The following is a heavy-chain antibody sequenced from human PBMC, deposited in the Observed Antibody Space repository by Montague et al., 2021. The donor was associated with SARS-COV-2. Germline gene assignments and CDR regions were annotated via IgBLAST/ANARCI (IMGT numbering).Heavy chain of an antibody. Sequence: FLRLSCAASGFTFSSYEMNWVRQAPGKGLEWVSYISSSGSTIYYADSVKGRFTISRNNAKNSLYLQMNSLRAEDTAVYYCASNVLRYFDWLFPADAFDIWGQGTMVTVSS. CDR1: GFTFSSYE. J-gene: IGHJ3*02. CDR3: ASNVLRYFDWLFPADAFDI. D-gene: IGHD3-9*01. V-gene: IGHV3-48*03. CDR2: ISSSGSTI.